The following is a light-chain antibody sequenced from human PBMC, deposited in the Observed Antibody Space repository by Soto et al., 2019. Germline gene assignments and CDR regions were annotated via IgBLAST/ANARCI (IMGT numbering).Light chain of an antibody. CDR3: QQLNSSLT. Sequence: IQLTQSPSSLSASVRDRVTITCRASQGISSYLAWYQQKPGKAPKLLIYAASTLQSGVPSRFSGSGSGTDFTLTISSLQPEDFATYYCQQLNSSLTFGGGTKVEIK. J-gene: IGKJ4*01. CDR1: QGISSY. CDR2: AAS. V-gene: IGKV1-9*01.